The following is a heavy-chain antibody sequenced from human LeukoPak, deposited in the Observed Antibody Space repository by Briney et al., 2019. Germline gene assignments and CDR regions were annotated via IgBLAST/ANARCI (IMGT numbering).Heavy chain of an antibody. D-gene: IGHD6-13*01. CDR3: ARDSWEGSSWPDHFDY. J-gene: IGHJ4*02. V-gene: IGHV4-4*07. CDR1: GGSISSYY. Sequence: SETLSLTCTVSGGSISSYYWSWIRQPAGKGLEWIGRIYTSGSTNYNPSLKSRVTMSVDTSKNQFSLKLSSVTAADTAVYYCARDSWEGSSWPDHFDYWGQGTLVTVSS. CDR2: IYTSGST.